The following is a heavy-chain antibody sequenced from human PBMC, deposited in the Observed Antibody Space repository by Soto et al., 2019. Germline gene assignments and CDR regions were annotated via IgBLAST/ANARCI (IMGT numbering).Heavy chain of an antibody. CDR1: GGTFSSYT. CDR2: IIPILGIA. CDR3: AVPAAHDAFDI. V-gene: IGHV1-69*02. J-gene: IGHJ3*02. Sequence: SVKVSCKASGGTFSSYTSSWVRQAPGQGLEWMGRIIPILGIANYAQKFQGRVTITADKSTSTAYMELSSLRSEDTAVYYCAVPAAHDAFDIWGQGTMVTVSS. D-gene: IGHD2-2*01.